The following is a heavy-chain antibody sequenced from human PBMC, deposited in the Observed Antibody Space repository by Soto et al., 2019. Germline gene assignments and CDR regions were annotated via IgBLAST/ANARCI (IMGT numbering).Heavy chain of an antibody. Sequence: SSETLSLTCTVSGGSISSYYWSWIRQPPGKGLEWIGYIYYSGSTNYNPSLKSRVTMSVDTSKNQFSLKLSSVTAADTAVYYCARDAYGDYDRYYYYGMDVWGQGTTVTVSS. D-gene: IGHD4-17*01. CDR1: GGSISSYY. J-gene: IGHJ6*02. CDR2: IYYSGST. CDR3: ARDAYGDYDRYYYYGMDV. V-gene: IGHV4-59*01.